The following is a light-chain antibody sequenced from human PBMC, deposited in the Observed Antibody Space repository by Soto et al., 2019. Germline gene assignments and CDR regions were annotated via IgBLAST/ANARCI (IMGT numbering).Light chain of an antibody. CDR1: GSDVGDSSH. J-gene: IGLJ2*01. CDR3: QTFDRSLSGVV. V-gene: IGLV2-11*01. Sequence: QSALTQPRSVSGSPGQSVTISCTATGSDVGDSSHVSWYQLHPGKAPKLMIYEVNNRPSGVPDRFSGSKSGSTASLTISGLQAEDEAEYYCQTFDRSLSGVVFGGGTKLTVL. CDR2: EVN.